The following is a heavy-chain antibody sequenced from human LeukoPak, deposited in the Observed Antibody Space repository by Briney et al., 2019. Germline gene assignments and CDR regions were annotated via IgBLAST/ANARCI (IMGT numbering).Heavy chain of an antibody. CDR3: ARDELTYGDLDY. D-gene: IGHD4-17*01. CDR2: INPNSGGT. J-gene: IGHJ4*02. Sequence: EASVKVSCKASGYTFTGYYMHWVRQAPGQGLEWMGWINPNSGGTNYAQKFQGRVTMTRDTSISTAYMELSRLRSDDTAVYYCARDELTYGDLDYWAQGTLITVFS. V-gene: IGHV1-2*02. CDR1: GYTFTGYY.